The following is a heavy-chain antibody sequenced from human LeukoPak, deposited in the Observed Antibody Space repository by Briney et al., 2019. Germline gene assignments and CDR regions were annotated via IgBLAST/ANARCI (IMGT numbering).Heavy chain of an antibody. J-gene: IGHJ6*02. CDR2: MNPNSGNT. CDR3: ARGLLRYFDWLLPYYYYYGMDV. D-gene: IGHD3-9*01. V-gene: IGHV1-8*01. CDR1: GYTFTSYD. Sequence: ASVKVSCKASGYTFTSYDINWVRQATGQGLEWMGWMNPNSGNTGYAQKFQGRVTMTRNTSISTAYMELSSLRSEDTAVYYCARGLLRYFDWLLPYYYYYGMDVWGQGTTVTVSS.